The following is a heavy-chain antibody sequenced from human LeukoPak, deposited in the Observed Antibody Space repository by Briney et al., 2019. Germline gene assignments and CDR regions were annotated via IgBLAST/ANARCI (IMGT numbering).Heavy chain of an antibody. Sequence: ASVKVSCKASGYTFTSYGISWVRQAPGQGLEWRGWISAYNGNTNYAQKLQGRVTMTTGTSTSTAYMELRSLRSDDTAVYYCARDQGNYYDSSGYYEREPFDCWGQGTLVTVSS. CDR1: GYTFTSYG. CDR2: ISAYNGNT. CDR3: ARDQGNYYDSSGYYEREPFDC. D-gene: IGHD3-22*01. J-gene: IGHJ4*02. V-gene: IGHV1-18*01.